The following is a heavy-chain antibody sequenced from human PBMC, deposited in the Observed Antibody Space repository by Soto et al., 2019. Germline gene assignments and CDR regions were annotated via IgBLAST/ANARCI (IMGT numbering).Heavy chain of an antibody. CDR1: GGSISSGGYY. J-gene: IGHJ5*02. D-gene: IGHD5-18*01. CDR2: IYYSGST. CDR3: AHSPLPTASASSRFHP. V-gene: IGHV4-31*03. Sequence: PSETLSLTCTVSGGSISSGGYYWSWIRQHPGKGLEWIGYIYYSGSTYYNPSLKSRVTISVDTSKNQFSLKLSSVTAADTAVYYCAHSPLPTASASSRFHPWGQGTLVTVSS.